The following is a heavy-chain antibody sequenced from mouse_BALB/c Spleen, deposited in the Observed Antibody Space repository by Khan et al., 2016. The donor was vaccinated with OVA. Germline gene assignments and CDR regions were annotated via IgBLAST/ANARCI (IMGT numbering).Heavy chain of an antibody. CDR1: GYSITSDYA. D-gene: IGHD1-1*01. V-gene: IGHV3-2*02. CDR3: ARRYYYGHWYFDV. CDR2: ISYSGST. Sequence: EVKLLESGPGLVKPSQSLSLTCTVTGYSITSDYAWNWIRQFPGNKLEWMGYISYSGSTGYNPSLKSRLSITRDTSNNQFFLQLNSVTTEDTATYICARRYYYGHWYFDVWGAGTTVTVSS. J-gene: IGHJ1*01.